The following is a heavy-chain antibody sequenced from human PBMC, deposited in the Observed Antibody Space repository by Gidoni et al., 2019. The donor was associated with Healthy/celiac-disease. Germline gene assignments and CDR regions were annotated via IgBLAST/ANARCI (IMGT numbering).Heavy chain of an antibody. J-gene: IGHJ5*02. V-gene: IGHV4-39*01. Sequence: QLQLQESGTGLVTPSETMSLNCSASGGSISSSTYYWGWISQPPGKGLQCVVTIYYSWRTYDTPSLKRRVTISVDTAKNQFSLKLSSVTAADTAVYYFARLPRLLWFRDGLDWFDPCGQGTLVTVSS. CDR3: ARLPRLLWFRDGLDWFDP. CDR1: GGSISSSTYY. D-gene: IGHD3-10*01. CDR2: IYYSWRT.